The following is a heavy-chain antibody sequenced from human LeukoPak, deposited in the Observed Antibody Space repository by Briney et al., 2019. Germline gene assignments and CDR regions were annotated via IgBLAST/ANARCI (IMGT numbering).Heavy chain of an antibody. Sequence: GGSLRLSCAGSGFTFSTYGMHWVRQAPGKGLEWVAVIWHDGSYKYYADSVKGRFTISRDNSKNTLYLQMTSLTAEDTAVYYCGRGTGNCFSAVDYWGQGTLVTVSS. CDR3: GRGTGNCFSAVDY. J-gene: IGHJ4*02. CDR2: IWHDGSYK. V-gene: IGHV3-33*01. D-gene: IGHD3-10*01. CDR1: GFTFSTYG.